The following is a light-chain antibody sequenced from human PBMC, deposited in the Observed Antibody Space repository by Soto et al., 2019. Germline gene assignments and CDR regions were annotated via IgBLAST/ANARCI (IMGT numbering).Light chain of an antibody. CDR1: QGISGW. V-gene: IGKV1-5*01. CDR2: DAS. J-gene: IGKJ1*01. Sequence: DIQMTQQKKTLSASVGDRVTITCRASQGISGWVAWYQQRAGKAPRLLIFDASSLMSGVPSRFSGGGYGTEFTLTINRLQPDDSATYYCRQDDSFSVWTFCQVAIVDVK. CDR3: RQDDSFSVWT.